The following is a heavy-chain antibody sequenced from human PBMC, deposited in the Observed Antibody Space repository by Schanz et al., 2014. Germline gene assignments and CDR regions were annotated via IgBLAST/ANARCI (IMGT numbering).Heavy chain of an antibody. CDR3: ARPLGPNYYYYGLDV. Sequence: VQLVESGGGLVQPGKSLRLSCAASGFAFSDYGMHWVRQAPGKGLEWVAFISYDGNEKHYPDSVKGRFTISRDNAKNTLYLQMNSLRAEDTAVYYCARPLGPNYYYYGLDVWGQGTTVTVSS. CDR2: ISYDGNEK. J-gene: IGHJ6*02. V-gene: IGHV3-30*03. CDR1: GFAFSDYG.